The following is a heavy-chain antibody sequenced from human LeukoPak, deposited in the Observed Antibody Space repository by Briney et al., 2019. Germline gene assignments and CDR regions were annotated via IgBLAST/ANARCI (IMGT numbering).Heavy chain of an antibody. D-gene: IGHD3-9*01. V-gene: IGHV1-24*01. CDR2: FDPEDGET. CDR1: GYTLTELS. CDR3: ATTSLTNYDILTELDRGYLHN. Sequence: ASVKVSCKVSGYTLTELSMHWVRQAPGKGLEWMGGFDPEDGETIYAQKFQGRVTMTEDTSTDTAYMELSSLRSEDTAVYYCATTSLTNYDILTELDRGYLHNWGQGTLVTVSS. J-gene: IGHJ4*02.